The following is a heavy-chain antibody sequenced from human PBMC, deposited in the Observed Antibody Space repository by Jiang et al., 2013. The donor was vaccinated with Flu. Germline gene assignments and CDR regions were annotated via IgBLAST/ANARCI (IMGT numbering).Heavy chain of an antibody. V-gene: IGHV4-34*01. Sequence: GLVKPTEALSLTCLVTGGSFSSHYWSWIRQPPGKGLEWIGESHHIAGSTYNPSLKSRVAMSVDTSTREVSLTLTSVTAADTAVYYCARGRDRNEFWTGYYSSDFWGQGILVTVSS. CDR1: GGSFSSHY. CDR2: SHHIAGS. J-gene: IGHJ4*02. D-gene: IGHD3/OR15-3a*01. CDR3: ARGRDRNEFWTGYYSSDF.